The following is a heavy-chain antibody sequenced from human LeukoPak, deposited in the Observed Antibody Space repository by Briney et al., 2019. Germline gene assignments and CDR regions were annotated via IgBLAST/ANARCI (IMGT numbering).Heavy chain of an antibody. J-gene: IGHJ4*02. Sequence: GGSLRLSCAASGFTFSSYAMSWVRQAPGKGLEWVALIKSKTNGGSTDYAAPVKGRFIISRDDSKNTLYLQMNSLQTNDTAVYYCITERSGAFDNWGQGTLVTVSS. V-gene: IGHV3-15*01. CDR2: IKSKTNGGST. CDR3: ITERSGAFDN. D-gene: IGHD1-1*01. CDR1: GFTFSSYA.